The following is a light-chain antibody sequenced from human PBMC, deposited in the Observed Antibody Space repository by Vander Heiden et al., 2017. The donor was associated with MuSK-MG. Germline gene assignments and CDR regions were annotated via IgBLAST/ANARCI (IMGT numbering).Light chain of an antibody. CDR3: QQEDNLPFT. V-gene: IGKV1-33*01. CDR2: DAS. Sequence: DIQMTQSPSSLSASVGDRVTITCQASQDISNYLNWYQQKGGKAPKLLIYDASNCDKGVPSTSSGSGSGTDFTFTISSRKPQHIAIYYCQQEDNLPFTFGPGTKVDIK. CDR1: QDISNY. J-gene: IGKJ3*01.